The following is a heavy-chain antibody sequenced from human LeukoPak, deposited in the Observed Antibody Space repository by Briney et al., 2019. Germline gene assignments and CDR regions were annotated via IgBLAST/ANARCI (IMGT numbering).Heavy chain of an antibody. J-gene: IGHJ5*02. CDR3: ARGTPFDP. CDR2: INSDGTTT. V-gene: IGHV3-74*01. Sequence: GGSLRLSCAASGFTFSRYWMHWVRQAPGKGLVWVSRINSDGTTTNYADSVKGRFTTSRDNAKNTLYLQMNSLRAEDTAVYYCARGTPFDPWGQGTLVTVSS. CDR1: GFTFSRYW.